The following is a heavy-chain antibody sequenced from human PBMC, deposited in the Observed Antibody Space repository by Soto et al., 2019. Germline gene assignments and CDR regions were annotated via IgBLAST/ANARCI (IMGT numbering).Heavy chain of an antibody. V-gene: IGHV1-18*01. Sequence: ASVKVSCKASGYTFTSYGISWVRQAPGQGLEWMGWISAYNGNTNYAQKLQGRVTMTTDTSTSTAYMELRSLRSDDTAVYYCARDRRVEWLRSGGANWFDPWGQGTLVTVSS. D-gene: IGHD5-12*01. CDR3: ARDRRVEWLRSGGANWFDP. CDR1: GYTFTSYG. J-gene: IGHJ5*02. CDR2: ISAYNGNT.